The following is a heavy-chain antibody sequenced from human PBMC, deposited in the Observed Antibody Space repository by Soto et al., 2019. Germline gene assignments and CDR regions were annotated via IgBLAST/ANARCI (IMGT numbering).Heavy chain of an antibody. D-gene: IGHD2-15*01. CDR2: IYYSGST. CDR3: AREDSWYFDL. Sequence: KPSETRSLTCTVSGGAVSSGGYYWSWIRQHPGKGLEWIGYIYYSGSTYYNPSLKSRVTISVDTSKNQFSLKLSSVTAADTAVYYCAREDSWYFDLWGRGTLVTVSS. CDR1: GGAVSSGGYY. J-gene: IGHJ2*01. V-gene: IGHV4-31*03.